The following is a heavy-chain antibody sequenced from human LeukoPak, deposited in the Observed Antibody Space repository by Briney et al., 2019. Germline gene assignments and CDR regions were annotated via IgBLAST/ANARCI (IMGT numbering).Heavy chain of an antibody. Sequence: PSETLSLTCAVYGGSFSGYYWSWIRQPPGKGLEWIGEINHSGSTNYNPSLKSRVTISVDTSKNQFSLKLSSVTAADTAVYYCARTDSSGPGDYYYYSMDVWGQGTTVTVSS. V-gene: IGHV4-34*01. CDR2: INHSGST. J-gene: IGHJ6*02. CDR3: ARTDSSGPGDYYYYSMDV. D-gene: IGHD3-22*01. CDR1: GGSFSGYY.